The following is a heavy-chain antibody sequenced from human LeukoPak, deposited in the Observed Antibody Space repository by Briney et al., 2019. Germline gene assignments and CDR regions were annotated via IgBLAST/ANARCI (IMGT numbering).Heavy chain of an antibody. CDR1: GFTLSSYA. CDR2: ISYDGSNK. Sequence: GGSLRLSCAAYGFTLSSYAMHWVRQAPGKGLEWEAVISYDGSNKYYADSVKGRFTISRDNSKNTLYLQMNSLRAEDTAVYYCARQRRLGYCSSTSCYAYYYGMDVWGKGTSVTVSS. D-gene: IGHD2-2*01. V-gene: IGHV3-30*04. CDR3: ARQRRLGYCSSTSCYAYYYGMDV. J-gene: IGHJ6*04.